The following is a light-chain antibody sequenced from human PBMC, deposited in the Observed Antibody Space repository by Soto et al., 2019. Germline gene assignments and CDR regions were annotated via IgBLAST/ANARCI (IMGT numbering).Light chain of an antibody. CDR3: AAWDDSLSGHYV. V-gene: IGLV1-51*02. J-gene: IGLJ1*01. CDR1: SSNIGNNY. CDR2: ENN. Sequence: QSVLTQPPSVSAAPGQKVTISCSGSSSNIGNNYVSWYQQLPGTAPKLLIYENNKRPSGIPDRFSGSKSGTSATLGITGLQTGDEADYYCAAWDDSLSGHYVFGTGTKVTVL.